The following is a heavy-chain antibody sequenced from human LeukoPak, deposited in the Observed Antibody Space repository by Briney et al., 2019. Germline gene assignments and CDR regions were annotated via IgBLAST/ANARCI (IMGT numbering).Heavy chain of an antibody. D-gene: IGHD3-22*01. Sequence: PSETLSLTCTVSGGSISSGGYYWSWIRQHPGKGLEWIGYIYYSGSTYYNPSLKSRVTISVDTSKNQFSLKLSSVTAADTAVYYCARGSPRWLPHDYWGQGTLVTVSS. V-gene: IGHV4-31*03. CDR3: ARGSPRWLPHDY. CDR1: GGSISSGGYY. J-gene: IGHJ4*02. CDR2: IYYSGST.